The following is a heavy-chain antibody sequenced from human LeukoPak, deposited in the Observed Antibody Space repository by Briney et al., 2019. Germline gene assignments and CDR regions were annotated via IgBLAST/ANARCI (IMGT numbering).Heavy chain of an antibody. Sequence: SETLSLTCAVSGGSLSSSFWWSWVRQPPGKGLEWIGEISNRGSTNYNPSLKSRVTISVDTSKNQFSLKLTSVTAADTAVYYCARHPTTPDYWGQGTLVTVSS. J-gene: IGHJ4*02. D-gene: IGHD1-14*01. CDR3: ARHPTTPDY. CDR2: ISNRGST. CDR1: GGSLSSSFW. V-gene: IGHV4-4*02.